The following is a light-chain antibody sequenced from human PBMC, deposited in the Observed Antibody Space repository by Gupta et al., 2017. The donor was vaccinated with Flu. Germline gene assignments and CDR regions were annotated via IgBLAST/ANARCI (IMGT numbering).Light chain of an antibody. CDR1: SSDVGGYNY. CDR2: DVR. J-gene: IGLJ1*01. V-gene: IGLV2-11*01. CDR3: CSYAGSPYV. Sequence: QSALTPPRSVSGSPGRSVTISCTGTSSDVGGYNYVSWYQQHPAKAPKLMIYDVRKRPSGVPDRFSGSKSGNTASLTISGVQAEDEADYYCCSYAGSPYVFGPGTKVTVL.